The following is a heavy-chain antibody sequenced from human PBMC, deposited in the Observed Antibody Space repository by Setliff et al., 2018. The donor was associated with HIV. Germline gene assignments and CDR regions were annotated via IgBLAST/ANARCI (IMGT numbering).Heavy chain of an antibody. J-gene: IGHJ4*02. V-gene: IGHV1-46*01. CDR1: GDTLSIHP. CDR2: INPSGGST. CDR3: ARHGLAGATVDY. D-gene: IGHD1-26*01. Sequence: ASVKVSCKASGDTLSIHPISWVRQAPGQGLEWMGIINPSGGSTSYAQKFQGRVTMTRDTSTSTVYMELSSLRSEDTAVYYCARHGLAGATVDYWGQGTLVTVSS.